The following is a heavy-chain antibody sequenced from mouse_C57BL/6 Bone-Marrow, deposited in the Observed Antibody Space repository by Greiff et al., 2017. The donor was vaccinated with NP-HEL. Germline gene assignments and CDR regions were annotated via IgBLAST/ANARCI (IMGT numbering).Heavy chain of an antibody. Sequence: EVQLQQSGGGLVKPGGSLKLSCAASGFTFSSYAMSWVRQTPEKRLEWVATISDGGSYTYYPDNVKGRFTISRDNAKNNLYLQMSHLKSEDTAMYYCARDDYVYAMDYWGQGTSVTVSS. CDR2: ISDGGSYT. CDR1: GFTFSSYA. J-gene: IGHJ4*01. V-gene: IGHV5-4*01. CDR3: ARDDYVYAMDY. D-gene: IGHD2-4*01.